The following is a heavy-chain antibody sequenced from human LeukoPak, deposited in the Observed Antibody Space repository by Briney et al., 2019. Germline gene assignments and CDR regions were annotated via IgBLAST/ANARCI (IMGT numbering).Heavy chain of an antibody. V-gene: IGHV3-30*18. Sequence: GGSLRLSCAASGLTFSSYGMHWVRQAPGKGLEGVAGISYDGTIRNYADSVKGRFTISRDNSKNTLYLQMNSLTAEDTALYYCAKGGCSSTTCYLANPWGQGTLVTVSS. CDR2: ISYDGTIR. D-gene: IGHD2-2*01. CDR3: AKGGCSSTTCYLANP. J-gene: IGHJ5*02. CDR1: GLTFSSYG.